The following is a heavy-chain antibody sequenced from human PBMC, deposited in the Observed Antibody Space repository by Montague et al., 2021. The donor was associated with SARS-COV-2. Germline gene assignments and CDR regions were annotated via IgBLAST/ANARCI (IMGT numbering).Heavy chain of an antibody. CDR2: IYFSGST. CDR1: GDSMTDSY. D-gene: IGHD1-1*01. J-gene: IGHJ1*01. V-gene: IGHV4-59*08. Sequence: SETRSLTCTVSGDSMTDSYWSWIRQPPGKGLEYIGYIYFSGSTNYSPSLKSRLTISVDTSKNQFSLKLSSVTAADTAVYFCTRLSLGWNTDWGQGTLVTVSS. CDR3: TRLSLGWNTD.